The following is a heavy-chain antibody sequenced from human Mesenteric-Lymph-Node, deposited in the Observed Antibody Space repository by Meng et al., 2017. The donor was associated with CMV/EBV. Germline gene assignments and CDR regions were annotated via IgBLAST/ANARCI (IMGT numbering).Heavy chain of an antibody. Sequence: GESLKISCAASGFTVSSNYMSWVRQAPGKGLEWVSVIYSGGSTYYADSVKGRFTISRDNSKNTLYLQMNSLRAEDTAVYYCAKSIDYWGQGTLVTVSS. D-gene: IGHD6-6*01. CDR2: IYSGGST. J-gene: IGHJ4*02. V-gene: IGHV3-53*01. CDR3: AKSIDY. CDR1: GFTVSSNY.